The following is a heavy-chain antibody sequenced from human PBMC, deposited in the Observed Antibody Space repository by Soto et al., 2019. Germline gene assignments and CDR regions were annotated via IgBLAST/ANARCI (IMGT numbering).Heavy chain of an antibody. CDR1: GFTFSSYS. V-gene: IGHV3-48*02. CDR2: ISSSSSTI. D-gene: IGHD6-13*01. Sequence: GGSLRLSCAASGFTFSSYSMNWVRQAPGKGLEWVSYISSSSSTIYYADSVRGRFTISRDNAKNSLYLQMNSLRDEDTAVYYCARGFRGEAAARWDYGMDVWGQGTTVTVSS. J-gene: IGHJ6*02. CDR3: ARGFRGEAAARWDYGMDV.